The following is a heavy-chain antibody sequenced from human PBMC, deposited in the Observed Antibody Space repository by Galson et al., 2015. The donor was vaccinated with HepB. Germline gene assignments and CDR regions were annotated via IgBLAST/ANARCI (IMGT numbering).Heavy chain of an antibody. CDR3: ARGRSGYYFDY. V-gene: IGHV3-53*01. Sequence: SLRLSCAASGFTVSSNYMSWVRQAPGKGLEWVSVIYSGSETYYADSVKGRFTISRDNSKNTLYLQMNSLRADDTAVYYCARGRSGYYFDYWGQGIVVTVSS. CDR1: GFTVSSNY. J-gene: IGHJ4*02. CDR2: IYSGSET.